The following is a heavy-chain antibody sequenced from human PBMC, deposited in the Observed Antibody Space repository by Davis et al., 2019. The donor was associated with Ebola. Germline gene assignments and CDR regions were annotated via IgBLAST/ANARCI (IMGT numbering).Heavy chain of an antibody. CDR3: SRGGAVKFDY. V-gene: IGHV3-7*01. CDR2: IKQDGSEL. Sequence: GGSLRLSCAVSGFTFSSYWMSWVRQAPGKGLEWVANIKQDGSELHYVDSVKGRFTISRDNTKNSLYLQMNSLRDEDTALYYCSRGGAVKFDYWGQGTLVTVSS. J-gene: IGHJ4*02. CDR1: GFTFSSYW. D-gene: IGHD4-17*01.